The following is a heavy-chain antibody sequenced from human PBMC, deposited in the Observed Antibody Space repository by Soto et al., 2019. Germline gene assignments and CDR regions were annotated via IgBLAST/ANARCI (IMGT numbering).Heavy chain of an antibody. V-gene: IGHV4-59*01. D-gene: IGHD1-26*01. Sequence: SETLSLTCTVSGGSISCYYWSWIRQPPGKGLEWIGYIYYSGSTNYNPSLKSRVTISVDTSKNQFSLKLSSVTAADTAVYYCARGVLVGAYFDYWGQGTLVTVSS. J-gene: IGHJ4*02. CDR1: GGSISCYY. CDR3: ARGVLVGAYFDY. CDR2: IYYSGST.